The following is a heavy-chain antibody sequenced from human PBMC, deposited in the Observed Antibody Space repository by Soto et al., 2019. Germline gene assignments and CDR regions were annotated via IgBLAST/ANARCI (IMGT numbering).Heavy chain of an antibody. CDR3: ARIPVDTYMINWFDP. CDR1: VGYISTYY. D-gene: IGHD5-18*01. J-gene: IGHJ5*02. Sequence: LCLTCTVSVGYISTYYLNWIRQPPGKGLEWIGSIYYSGGTNYNPSLKSRVSISLDTSKNQFSLRLTSVTAADTAVYYCARIPVDTYMINWFDPWGQGTLVTVSS. V-gene: IGHV4-59*01. CDR2: IYYSGGT.